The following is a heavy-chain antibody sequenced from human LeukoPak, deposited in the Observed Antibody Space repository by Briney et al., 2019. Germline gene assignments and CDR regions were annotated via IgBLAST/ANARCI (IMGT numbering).Heavy chain of an antibody. CDR1: GGSISSSSYY. V-gene: IGHV4-39*07. CDR3: ARGPRTGYNWNMALLNWFDP. Sequence: SETLSLTCTVSGGSISSSSYYWGWIRQPPWKGLEWIGSIYYSGSTYYNPSLKSRVTISVDTSKNQFSLKLSSMTAADTAVYYCARGPRTGYNWNMALLNWFDPWGQGTLVTVSS. D-gene: IGHD1-20*01. J-gene: IGHJ5*02. CDR2: IYYSGST.